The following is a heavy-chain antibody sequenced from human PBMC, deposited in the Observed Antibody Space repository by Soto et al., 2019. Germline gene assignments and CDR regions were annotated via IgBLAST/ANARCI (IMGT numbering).Heavy chain of an antibody. CDR2: ISWDGGST. CDR1: GFTFDDYT. CDR3: AIDSGYEKDYYYYGMDV. V-gene: IGHV3-43*01. J-gene: IGHJ6*02. D-gene: IGHD5-12*01. Sequence: GGSLRLSCAASGFTFDDYTLHWVRQAPGKGLEWVSLISWDGGSTYYADSVKGRFTISRDNSKNSLYLQMNSLRTEDTALYYCAIDSGYEKDYYYYGMDVWGQGTTVTVSS.